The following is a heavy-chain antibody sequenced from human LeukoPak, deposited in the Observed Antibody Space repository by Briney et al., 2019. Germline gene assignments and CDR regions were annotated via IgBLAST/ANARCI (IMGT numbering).Heavy chain of an antibody. CDR2: IYTSGST. CDR1: GGSISTYY. V-gene: IGHV4-4*07. D-gene: IGHD2-21*01. J-gene: IGHJ4*02. Sequence: TSETLSLTCTVSGGSISTYYWSWIRQPAGKGLEWIGRIYTSGSTNYNPSLKSRVTMSVDTSKNQFSLKVSSVTAADTAVYYCAREGTGSGSDWYRPFDYWGQGTLVTVSS. CDR3: AREGTGSGSDWYRPFDY.